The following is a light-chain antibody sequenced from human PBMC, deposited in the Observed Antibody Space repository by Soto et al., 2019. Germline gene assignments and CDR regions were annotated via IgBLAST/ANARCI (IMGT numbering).Light chain of an antibody. CDR1: QSLLHSNGNNS. CDR3: KKALQNPFS. Sequence: DIVMTQSPLSMPVTPGEPASISCRSSQSLLHSNGNNSLDWYLQKPGQSPQLLIYLGSNRASGVPDWFSTSGSGTDFTLKIRRVEAEDVGVYCWKKALQNPFSFGGGTKVEIK. V-gene: IGKV2-28*01. CDR2: LGS. J-gene: IGKJ4*01.